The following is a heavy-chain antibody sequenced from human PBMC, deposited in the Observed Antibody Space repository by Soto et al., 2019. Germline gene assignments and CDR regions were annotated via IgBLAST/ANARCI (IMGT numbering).Heavy chain of an antibody. D-gene: IGHD3-10*01. Sequence: SETLSLTCTVSGGSISSYYWSWIRQPPGKGLEWIGYIYYSGSTNYNPSLKSRVTISVDTSKNQFSLKLSSVTAADTAVYYCAGHTSQLLWFGESLEDYWGQGTLVTVSS. CDR2: IYYSGST. J-gene: IGHJ4*02. V-gene: IGHV4-59*08. CDR3: AGHTSQLLWFGESLEDY. CDR1: GGSISSYY.